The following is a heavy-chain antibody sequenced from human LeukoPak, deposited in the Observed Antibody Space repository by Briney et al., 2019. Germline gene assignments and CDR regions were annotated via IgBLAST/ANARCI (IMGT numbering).Heavy chain of an antibody. V-gene: IGHV1-8*01. CDR3: ATSSGLTTHDAFDI. CDR2: MNPDTEIT. CDR1: GYTFTNYD. D-gene: IGHD3/OR15-3a*01. Sequence: ASVKVSCKASGYTFTNYDLNWVRQASGQGLEWMGWMNPDTEITDYAQKFQGRVTMTRDPSISTAYMELSGLTSEDTAVYFCATSSGLTTHDAFDIWGQGTKVTVSS. J-gene: IGHJ3*02.